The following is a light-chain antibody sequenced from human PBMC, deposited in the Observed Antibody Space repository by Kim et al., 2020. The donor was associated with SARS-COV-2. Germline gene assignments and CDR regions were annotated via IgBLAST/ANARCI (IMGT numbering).Light chain of an antibody. CDR2: GNS. CDR3: QSYDSSLSGWV. J-gene: IGLJ3*02. Sequence: RVTISCAGSSSSIGSGYDVHWYQQRPGTAPKLLIFGNSNRPSGVPDRFSGSKSGTSASLAITGLQAEDEAEYYCQSYDSSLSGWVFGGGTQLTVL. V-gene: IGLV1-40*01. CDR1: SSSIGSGYD.